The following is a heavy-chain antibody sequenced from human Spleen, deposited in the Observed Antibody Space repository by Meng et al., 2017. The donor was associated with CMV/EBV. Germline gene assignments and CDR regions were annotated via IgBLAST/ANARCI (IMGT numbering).Heavy chain of an antibody. CDR3: AREYRSSMDP. CDR1: GFTFRGYW. D-gene: IGHD6-6*01. CDR2: IKQDGSEK. V-gene: IGHV3-7*03. J-gene: IGHJ5*02. Sequence: GGSLRLSCAASGFTFRGYWMSWVRQAPGKGLEWVANIKQDGSEKYYVDSVKGRITISRDNAKNSLYLHMNSLRAEDTAFYYCAREYRSSMDPWGQGTLVTVPS.